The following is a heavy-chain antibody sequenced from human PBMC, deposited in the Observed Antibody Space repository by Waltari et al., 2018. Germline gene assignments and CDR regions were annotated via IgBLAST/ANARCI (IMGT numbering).Heavy chain of an antibody. V-gene: IGHV4-4*07. CDR2: IYTSGRT. CDR1: GGSISSYY. D-gene: IGHD1-26*01. J-gene: IGHJ2*01. Sequence: QVQLQESGPGLVKPSETLSLTCTVSGGSISSYYWSWIRQPAGKGLEWIGRIYTSGRTNYNPPLKSRVTIAVDTSKNQFSLKLSSVTAADTAVDYCARGGSYYYWYFDLWGRGTLVTVSS. CDR3: ARGGSYYYWYFDL.